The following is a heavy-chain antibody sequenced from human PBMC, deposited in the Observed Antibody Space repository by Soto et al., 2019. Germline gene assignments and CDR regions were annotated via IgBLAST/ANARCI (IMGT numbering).Heavy chain of an antibody. CDR2: FDPDEAET. CDR3: TTYHGDYNFDH. D-gene: IGHD4-17*01. V-gene: IGHV1-24*01. J-gene: IGHJ5*02. CDR1: GYTLNEVA. Sequence: QVPLVQSGAEVKKPGASVKVSCKVSGYTLNEVAMHWVRQAPGKGLEWLGGFDPDEAETIYAQHFQGRVTMTEDTSTDTVYMELSSLRSEDTALYFCTTYHGDYNFDHWGQGPLVTVSS.